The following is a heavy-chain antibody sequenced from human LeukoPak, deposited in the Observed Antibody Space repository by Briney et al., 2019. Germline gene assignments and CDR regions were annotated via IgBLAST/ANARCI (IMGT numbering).Heavy chain of an antibody. CDR2: IYYSGGP. D-gene: IGHD1-26*01. V-gene: IGHV4-59*01. CDR3: ARRSYSASYYLDY. J-gene: IGHJ4*02. Sequence: SETLSLTCTVSGVSISSYYWSWIRQPPGKGLEWIGYIYYSGGPKYNPSLKSRVTISVDTSKNQFSLKLSSVTAADTAVYYCARRSYSASYYLDYWAQGTLATVSS. CDR1: GVSISSYY.